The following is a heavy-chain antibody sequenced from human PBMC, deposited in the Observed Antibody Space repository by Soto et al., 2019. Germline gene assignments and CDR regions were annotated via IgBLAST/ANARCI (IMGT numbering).Heavy chain of an antibody. CDR2: MNQDGSQK. CDR1: GFTLSSFW. J-gene: IGHJ4*01. D-gene: IGHD4-17*01. V-gene: IGHV3-7*01. CDR3: ARGGTLTTPDFDY. Sequence: GGSLRLSCAASGFTLSSFWMSWVRQAPGKGLEWVANMNQDGSQKYYVDSIKGRFSISRDNAKNSLYLQMNSLRAEDTAVYYCARGGTLTTPDFDYWGHGTLVTVS.